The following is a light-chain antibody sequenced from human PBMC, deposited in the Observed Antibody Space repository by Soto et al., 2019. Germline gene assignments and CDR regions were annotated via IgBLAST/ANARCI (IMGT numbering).Light chain of an antibody. CDR2: EVS. Sequence: QSALTQPASVSGSPGQSITISCTGTSSDVGGYNYVSWYQQHPGKAPKLMIYEVSNRPSGVSNRFSGSKSGNRASLTISGLQAEDEADYYCSSYTSSSTLEAVFGGGTQLTVL. CDR3: SSYTSSSTLEAV. J-gene: IGLJ7*01. CDR1: SSDVGGYNY. V-gene: IGLV2-14*01.